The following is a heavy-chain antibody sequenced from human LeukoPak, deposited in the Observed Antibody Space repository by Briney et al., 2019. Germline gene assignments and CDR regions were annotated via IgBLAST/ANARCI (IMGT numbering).Heavy chain of an antibody. CDR1: GFTFSGYW. J-gene: IGHJ4*02. CDR3: ARAAANWAIDY. D-gene: IGHD7-27*01. Sequence: GSLRLSCAASGFTFSGYWMHWFRQAPGKGLVWVSLINHDASNTNYEDSVKGRFTISRDNAKNTLYLQMNSLGAEDTAVCYCARAAANWAIDYWGQGTLVTVSS. CDR2: INHDASNT. V-gene: IGHV3-74*01.